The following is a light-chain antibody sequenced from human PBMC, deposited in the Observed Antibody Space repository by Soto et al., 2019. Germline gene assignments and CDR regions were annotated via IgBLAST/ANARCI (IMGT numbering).Light chain of an antibody. J-gene: IGKJ4*01. CDR3: QQRSNWPPFP. CDR2: DAS. CDR1: QSVSSY. V-gene: IGKV3-11*01. Sequence: EIVLTQSPATLSLSPGERATLSCRASQSVSSYLAWYQQKPGQAPRLLIYDASNRATGIPARFSGSGSGTDFTLTNSSLEPEAFAVYYCQQRSNWPPFPFGGGTKVEIK.